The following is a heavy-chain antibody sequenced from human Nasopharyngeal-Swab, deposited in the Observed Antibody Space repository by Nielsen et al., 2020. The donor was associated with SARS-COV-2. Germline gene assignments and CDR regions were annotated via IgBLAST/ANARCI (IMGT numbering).Heavy chain of an antibody. V-gene: IGHV3-21*01. J-gene: IGHJ4*02. CDR2: ISSSSSYI. CDR1: GFTFSSYS. CDR3: ARVPVLRFFEWLLFDY. Sequence: WGSLRLSCAASGFTFSSYSMNWVRQAPGKGLEWVSSISSSSSYIYYADSVKGRFTISRDNAKNSLYLQMNSLRAEDTAVYYCARVPVLRFFEWLLFDYWGQGTLVTVSS. D-gene: IGHD3-3*01.